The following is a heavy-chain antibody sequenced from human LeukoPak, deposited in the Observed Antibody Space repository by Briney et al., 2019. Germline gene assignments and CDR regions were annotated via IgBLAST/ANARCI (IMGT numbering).Heavy chain of an antibody. J-gene: IGHJ4*02. V-gene: IGHV4-34*01. CDR2: INHSGST. CDR3: ARFSRTNSSNTRCRVRTKKFDY. Sequence: SETLSLTCAVYGGSFSGYYWSWIRQPPGKGLEWIGEINHSGSTNYNPSLKSRVTISVDTSKNQFSLKLSSVTAADAAVYYCARFSRTNSSNTRCRVRTKKFDYWGQGTLVTVSS. D-gene: IGHD2-2*01. CDR1: GGSFSGYY.